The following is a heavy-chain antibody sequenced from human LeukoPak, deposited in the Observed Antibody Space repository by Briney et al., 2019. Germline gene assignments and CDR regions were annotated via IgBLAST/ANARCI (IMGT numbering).Heavy chain of an antibody. J-gene: IGHJ3*02. Sequence: GGSLRLSCAASGFTFSTNSMNWVRQAPGKGLEWVSSISSSSSYIYYADSVKGRFTISRDNAKKSLYLEMNSLRAEDTAVYYCATENTRGYSYGSPTDAFDIWGQGTMVTVSS. CDR1: GFTFSTNS. CDR3: ATENTRGYSYGSPTDAFDI. D-gene: IGHD5-18*01. CDR2: ISSSSSYI. V-gene: IGHV3-21*01.